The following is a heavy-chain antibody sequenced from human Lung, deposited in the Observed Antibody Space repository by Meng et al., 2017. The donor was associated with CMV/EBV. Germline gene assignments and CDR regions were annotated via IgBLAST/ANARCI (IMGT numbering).Heavy chain of an antibody. CDR1: GFSLSTSGVG. J-gene: IGHJ4*02. CDR3: AHTTPRSGLNY. D-gene: IGHD3-16*01. V-gene: IGHV2-5*01. Sequence: CTFSGFSLSTSGVGVGWIRQPPGKALEWLAIIYWNDDKRYSTSLKSRLTITKDTSKNQVVLTMTNMDHVDTATYYCAHTTPRSGLNYWGQGTLVTVSS. CDR2: IYWNDDK.